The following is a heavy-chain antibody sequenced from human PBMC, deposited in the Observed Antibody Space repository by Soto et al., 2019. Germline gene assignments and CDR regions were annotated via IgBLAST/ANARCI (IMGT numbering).Heavy chain of an antibody. J-gene: IGHJ4*02. CDR1: GGSIRGYD. CDR3: ARHGTSKRSYSNITPFDY. V-gene: IGHV4-59*08. Sequence: PSETLSLSCTVSGGSIRGYDWSWIRQPPGKGLEWIGYIYYSGSTNYNPSLKSRVTISVDTSKNQFSLKLSSVTAADTAVYYCARHGTSKRSYSNITPFDYWGQGTLVTVSS. CDR2: IYYSGST. D-gene: IGHD1-1*01.